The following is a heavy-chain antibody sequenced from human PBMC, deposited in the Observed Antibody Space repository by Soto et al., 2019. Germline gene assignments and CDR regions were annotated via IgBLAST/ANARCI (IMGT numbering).Heavy chain of an antibody. CDR3: ARREYCGGDCYSGLGY. D-gene: IGHD2-21*02. CDR2: IYPGDSDT. V-gene: IGHV5-51*01. Sequence: VESLKISCKGPGYSFTSYWIGLVRQMPGKGLEWMVIIYPGDSDTRYSPSFQGQVTISADKSISTAYLQWSSLKASDTAMYYCARREYCGGDCYSGLGYWGQGTLVTVSS. CDR1: GYSFTSYW. J-gene: IGHJ4*02.